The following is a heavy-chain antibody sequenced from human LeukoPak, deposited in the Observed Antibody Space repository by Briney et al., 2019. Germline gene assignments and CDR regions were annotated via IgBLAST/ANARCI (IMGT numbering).Heavy chain of an antibody. J-gene: IGHJ4*02. CDR2: IYYSGST. D-gene: IGHD3-16*02. Sequence: SETLSLTCTVSGGSISSSSYYWGWIRQPPGKGLEWIGSIYYSGSTYYNPSLKSRVTISVDTSKNQFSLKLSSVTAADTAVYCCARHPNHYVWGSYRPFDYWGQGTLVTVSS. V-gene: IGHV4-39*01. CDR3: ARHPNHYVWGSYRPFDY. CDR1: GGSISSSSYY.